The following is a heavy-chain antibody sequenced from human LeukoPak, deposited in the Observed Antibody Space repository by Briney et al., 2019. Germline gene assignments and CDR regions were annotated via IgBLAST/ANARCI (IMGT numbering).Heavy chain of an antibody. CDR1: GGSISSYY. Sequence: SETLSLTCTVSGGSISSYYWSWIRQPPGKGLEWIGYIYYTGSTNYNPSLKSRVTMSVDTSKNQFSLKLSSVTAADTAVYYCARAAPSWDTGMVNEVDYWGQGTLVTVSS. V-gene: IGHV4-59*01. CDR2: IYYTGST. CDR3: ARAAPSWDTGMVNEVDY. J-gene: IGHJ4*02. D-gene: IGHD5-18*01.